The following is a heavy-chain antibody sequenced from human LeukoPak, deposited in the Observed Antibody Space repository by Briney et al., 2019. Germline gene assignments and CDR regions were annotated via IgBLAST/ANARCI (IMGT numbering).Heavy chain of an antibody. CDR3: ATPGGNSLDFDY. D-gene: IGHD4-23*01. Sequence: ASVTVSCTASGFTFTSSAVQWVRQARGQRLEWIGWIVVGSGNTNYAQKFQERVTITRDMSTSTAYTELSSLRSEDTAVYYCATPGGNSLDFDYWGQGTLVTVSS. CDR1: GFTFTSSA. CDR2: IVVGSGNT. V-gene: IGHV1-58*01. J-gene: IGHJ4*02.